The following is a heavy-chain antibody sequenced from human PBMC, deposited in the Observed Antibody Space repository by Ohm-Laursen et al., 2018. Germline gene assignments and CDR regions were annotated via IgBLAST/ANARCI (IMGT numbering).Heavy chain of an antibody. CDR1: GFTFSSYG. CDR2: ISSRSTTI. V-gene: IGHV3-48*01. J-gene: IGHJ4*02. Sequence: SLRLSCAASGFTFSSYGMNWVRQAPGKGLECVAYISSRSTTIHYADSVKGRFTISRDNAKNSLYLQMNSLRAEDTSIYYCARDLGAVAGSVELDYWGRGTLVTVSS. D-gene: IGHD6-19*01. CDR3: ARDLGAVAGSVELDY.